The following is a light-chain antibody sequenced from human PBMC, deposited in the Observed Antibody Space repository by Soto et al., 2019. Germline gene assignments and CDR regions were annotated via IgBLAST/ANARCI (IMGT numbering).Light chain of an antibody. CDR3: QQYNNWPPWT. Sequence: EVVMRQSPATLSVSPGETATLSCRASQSVSNKLVWYQQRPGQAPRLLIYAADTRATGIPDRFSGSGSGREFTLTISSLQSEDFAVYYCQQYNNWPPWTFGQGTKVEVK. CDR2: AAD. CDR1: QSVSNK. J-gene: IGKJ1*01. V-gene: IGKV3-15*01.